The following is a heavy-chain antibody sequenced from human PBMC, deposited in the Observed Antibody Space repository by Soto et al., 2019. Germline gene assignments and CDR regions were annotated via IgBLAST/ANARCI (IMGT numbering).Heavy chain of an antibody. V-gene: IGHV1-8*01. Sequence: ASVKVSCKASGYTFTSYDINWVRQATGQGLEWMGWMNPNSGNTGYAQKFQGRVTMTRNTSISTAYMELSSLRSEDTAVYYCAASDYDFWSGSAAARYWGQGTLVTVSS. CDR3: AASDYDFWSGSAAARY. CDR2: MNPNSGNT. CDR1: GYTFTSYD. D-gene: IGHD3-3*01. J-gene: IGHJ4*02.